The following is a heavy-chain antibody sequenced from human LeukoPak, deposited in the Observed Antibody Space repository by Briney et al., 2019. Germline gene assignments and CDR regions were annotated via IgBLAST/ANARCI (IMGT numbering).Heavy chain of an antibody. D-gene: IGHD3-22*01. V-gene: IGHV4-34*01. Sequence: SETLSLTCAVYDGSFSGFLWIWIRQPPGKGLEWLGEITHSGSTNYNPSLRSRVTMSVDTSKNQFSLSLSAVTAADTAVYYCARGHANGYYYNFDYWGQGTLVTVSS. CDR2: ITHSGST. CDR1: DGSFSGFL. CDR3: ARGHANGYYYNFDY. J-gene: IGHJ4*02.